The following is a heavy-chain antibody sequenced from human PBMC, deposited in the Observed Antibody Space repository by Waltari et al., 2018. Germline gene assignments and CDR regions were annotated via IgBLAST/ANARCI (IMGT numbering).Heavy chain of an antibody. V-gene: IGHV1-18*01. D-gene: IGHD3-10*01. CDR3: ARDYGSGYGLFDY. J-gene: IGHJ4*02. CDR2: IRAYNANT. Sequence: QVQLVQSGAEVKKPGASVKVSCTASGYTFNSFGISWVRQAPGQGLEWMGWIRAYNANTNYAQKFQGRVTMTTDTSTRTAYMELRSLRSADTAVYYCARDYGSGYGLFDYWGQGTLVTVSS. CDR1: GYTFNSFG.